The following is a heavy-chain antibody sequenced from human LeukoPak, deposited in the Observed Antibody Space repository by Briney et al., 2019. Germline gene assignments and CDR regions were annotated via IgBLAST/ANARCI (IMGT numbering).Heavy chain of an antibody. Sequence: PGGSLRLSCAASGFTFSRYWMSWVRQAPGKGREWVANIKEDGSEKYYVDSVKGRFTISRDNAKNSLYLQMNSLRAEDTAVYYCARDRGYLVFDYWGQGTLVTVSS. CDR3: ARDRGYLVFDY. V-gene: IGHV3-7*01. CDR2: IKEDGSEK. D-gene: IGHD5-12*01. J-gene: IGHJ4*02. CDR1: GFTFSRYW.